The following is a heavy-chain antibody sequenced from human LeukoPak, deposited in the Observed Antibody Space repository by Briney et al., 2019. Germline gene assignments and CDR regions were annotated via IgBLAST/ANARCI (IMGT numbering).Heavy chain of an antibody. J-gene: IGHJ4*03. CDR1: GGSISSYY. CDR3: ARHPPKSFFDY. V-gene: IGHV4-59*08. CDR2: IYYSGST. Sequence: SETLSLTCTVSGGSISSYYWSWIRQPPGTGLELIAYIYYSGSTNYNPSLKSRVTISVDTSKSQFSLKLTSMTAADTAVYYCARHPPKSFFDYWGQGTLVTVSS.